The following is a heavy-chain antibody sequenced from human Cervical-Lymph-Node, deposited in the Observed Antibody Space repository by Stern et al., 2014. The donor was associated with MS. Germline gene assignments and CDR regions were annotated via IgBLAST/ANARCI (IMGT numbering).Heavy chain of an antibody. Sequence: QVQLVQSGPEVKKPGSSVKVACKASGGTFSNYAISWVRQAPGQGLEWMGGLIIIFDTANYEQKVQGRVTMSADESTSTAYMELSSLRSEDTAVYYCARASDRSVYYPEYFQYWGQGTPVTVSS. D-gene: IGHD3-22*01. CDR1: GGTFSNYA. CDR2: LIIIFDTA. CDR3: ARASDRSVYYPEYFQY. J-gene: IGHJ1*01. V-gene: IGHV1-69*01.